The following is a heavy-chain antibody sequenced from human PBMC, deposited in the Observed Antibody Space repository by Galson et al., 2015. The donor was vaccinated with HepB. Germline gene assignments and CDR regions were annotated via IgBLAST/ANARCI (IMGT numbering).Heavy chain of an antibody. D-gene: IGHD3-10*01. CDR2: INPNSGGT. J-gene: IGHJ4*02. CDR3: ARVRGLKGAFDY. CDR1: GYTFTGYY. Sequence: SVKVSCKASGYTFTGYYMHWVRQAPGQGLEWMGWINPNSGGTNYAQKFQGRVTMTRDTSISTAYMELSRLRSDDTAVYYCARVRGLKGAFDYWGQGTLVTVSS. V-gene: IGHV1-2*02.